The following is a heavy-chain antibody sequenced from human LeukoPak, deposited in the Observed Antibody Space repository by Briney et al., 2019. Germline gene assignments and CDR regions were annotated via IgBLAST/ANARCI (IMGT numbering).Heavy chain of an antibody. D-gene: IGHD3-22*01. V-gene: IGHV1-8*01. CDR1: GYSFTNYD. J-gene: IGHJ3*02. CDR3: ARGHYSVYYLNALDI. Sequence: ASVKVSCKASGYSFTNYDINWVRQAPGQGLEWVGWMNPNSGNSAFAQKFQGRVTMTRNTPITTAYMELSSLRSEDTAVYYCARGHYSVYYLNALDIWGQGTMVTVSS. CDR2: MNPNSGNS.